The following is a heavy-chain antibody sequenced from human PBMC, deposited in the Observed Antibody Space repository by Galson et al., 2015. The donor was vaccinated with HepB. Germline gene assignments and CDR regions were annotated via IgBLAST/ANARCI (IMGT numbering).Heavy chain of an antibody. D-gene: IGHD3-10*01. CDR2: AYHSWYT. V-gene: IGHV4-4*02. CDR3: TRDGRNFGECPFDL. J-gene: IGHJ2*01. CDR1: GDSITNDRW. Sequence: LSLTCAVSGDSITNDRWWSWVRQPPGEGLEWIGEAYHSWYTNYRPSLKSRVTISVDTSKNQFSLKLSSVTAADTAVYYCTRDGRNFGECPFDLWGRGTLVTVSS.